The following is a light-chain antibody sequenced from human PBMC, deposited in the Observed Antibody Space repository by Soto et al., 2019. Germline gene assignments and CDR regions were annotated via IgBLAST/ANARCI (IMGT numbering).Light chain of an antibody. CDR1: SSDVGGYNY. Sequence: QSALTQPASVSGSPGQSITISCTGTSSDVGGYNYVSWYQQHPGKVPKLMIYDVSNRPSGVSNRFSGSKSGNTASLTISGLQPEDEADYYCSSYTSSSTWVFGEGTQLTVL. V-gene: IGLV2-14*03. J-gene: IGLJ3*02. CDR2: DVS. CDR3: SSYTSSSTWV.